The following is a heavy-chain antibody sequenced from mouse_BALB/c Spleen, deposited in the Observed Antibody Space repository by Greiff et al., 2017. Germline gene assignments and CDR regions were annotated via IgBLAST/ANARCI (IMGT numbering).Heavy chain of an antibody. CDR3: TRLLEDY. CDR1: GFTFSSYW. D-gene: IGHD1-1*01. CDR2: IRFKSDNYAT. J-gene: IGHJ2*01. V-gene: IGHV6-6*02. Sequence: EVQLVESGGGLVQPGGSMKLSCVASGFTFSSYWMSWVRQSPEKGLEWVAEIRFKSDNYATHYAVSVKGKFTISRDDSKSRLYLQMNSLRAEDTGIYYCTRLLEDYWGQGTTLTVSS.